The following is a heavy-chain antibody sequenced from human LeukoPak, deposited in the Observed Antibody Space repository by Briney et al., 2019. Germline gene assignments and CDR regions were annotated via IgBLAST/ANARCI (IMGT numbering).Heavy chain of an antibody. CDR3: VGGYYDSSGYYYDDY. CDR2: INPNSGGT. CDR1: GYTFTGYY. Sequence: GASVKVSCKASGYTFTGYYMHWVRQAPGQGLEWMGWINPNSGGTNYAQKFQGRVTMTRDTSISTAYMELSRLRSDDTAVYYCVGGYYDSSGYYYDDYWGQGTLVTVSS. J-gene: IGHJ4*02. V-gene: IGHV1-2*02. D-gene: IGHD3-22*01.